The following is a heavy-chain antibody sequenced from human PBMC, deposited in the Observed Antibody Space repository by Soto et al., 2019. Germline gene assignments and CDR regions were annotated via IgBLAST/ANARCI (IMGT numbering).Heavy chain of an antibody. V-gene: IGHV1-69*01. CDR3: SLRFLEYDSGYYYYGMDV. J-gene: IGHJ6*02. Sequence: TAVNVSYKDSDYIFSNHASMWVQQAPGQGLELMGGIIPIFGTANYAQKFQGRVTITADESTSTAYMELSSLRSEDTAVYYCSLRFLEYDSGYYYYGMDVWGQGTTVNVSS. CDR2: IIPIFGTA. CDR1: DYIFSNHA. D-gene: IGHD3-3*01.